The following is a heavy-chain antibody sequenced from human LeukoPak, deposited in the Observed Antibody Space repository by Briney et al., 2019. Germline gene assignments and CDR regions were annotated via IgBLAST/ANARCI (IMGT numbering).Heavy chain of an antibody. CDR2: IYHSGST. J-gene: IGHJ4*02. CDR3: ARYYYGSSGYSTADTDY. CDR1: GYSISSGYY. V-gene: IGHV4-38-2*01. Sequence: PSETLSLTCAVSGYSISSGYYWGWIRQPPGKGLEWIGSIYHSGSTYYNPSLKSRVTISVDTSKNQFSLKLSSVTAADTAVYYCARYYYGSSGYSTADTDYWGQGTLVTVSS. D-gene: IGHD3-22*01.